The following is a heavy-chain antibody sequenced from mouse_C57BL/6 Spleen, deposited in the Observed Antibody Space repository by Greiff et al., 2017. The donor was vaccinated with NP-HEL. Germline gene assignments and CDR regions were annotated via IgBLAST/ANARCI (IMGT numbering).Heavy chain of an antibody. J-gene: IGHJ3*01. CDR2: INPSNGGT. Sequence: VPLQQPGTELVKPGASVKLSCKASGYTFTSYWMHWVKQRPGQGLEWIGNINPSNGGTNYNEKFKSKATLTVDKSSSTAYMQHSSLTSEDSAVYYCAREGYSNYVGWFAYWGQGTLVTVSA. V-gene: IGHV1-53*01. CDR1: GYTFTSYW. D-gene: IGHD2-5*01. CDR3: AREGYSNYVGWFAY.